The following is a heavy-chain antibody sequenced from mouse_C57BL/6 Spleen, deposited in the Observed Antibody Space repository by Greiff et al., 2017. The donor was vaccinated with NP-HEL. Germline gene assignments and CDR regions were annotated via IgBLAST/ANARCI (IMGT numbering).Heavy chain of an antibody. CDR3: AREEDYGNSRYFEV. Sequence: EVQLVESGPGMVKPSQSLSLTCTVTGYSITSGYDWHWIRHFPGNKLEWMGYISYSGSTNYNPSLKSRISITHDTSKNHFFLKLNSVTTEDTATYYCAREEDYGNSRYFEVWGTGTTVTVSS. CDR2: ISYSGST. V-gene: IGHV3-1*01. D-gene: IGHD2-1*01. J-gene: IGHJ1*03. CDR1: GYSITSGYD.